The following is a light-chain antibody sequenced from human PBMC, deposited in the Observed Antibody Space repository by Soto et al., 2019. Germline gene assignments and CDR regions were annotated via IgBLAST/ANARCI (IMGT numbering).Light chain of an antibody. CDR3: QQSYGSPRT. CDR1: RNIGSY. CDR2: AAS. J-gene: IGKJ1*01. Sequence: DIQMTQSPSSLSASVGDRVTITCRASRNIGSYLNWYQQQPGKAPKVLIFAASTLQSGVPSRFSGSGSGTDFTLTITSLQPEDFATYYCQQSYGSPRTFGQGTKMEIK. V-gene: IGKV1-39*01.